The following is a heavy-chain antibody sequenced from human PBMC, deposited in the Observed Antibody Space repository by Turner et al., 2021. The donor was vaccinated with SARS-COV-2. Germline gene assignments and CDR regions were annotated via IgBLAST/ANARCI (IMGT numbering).Heavy chain of an antibody. CDR3: ARDYGELFFDY. CDR2: IYSGGST. CDR1: GFTVSSNY. J-gene: IGHJ4*02. D-gene: IGHD3-10*01. Sequence: EVQLVESGGGLVQPGGSLRLSCAASGFTVSSNYMSWVRQAPGKGLEWVSVIYSGGSTFYADSVKGRFTISRHNSKNTLYLQMNSLRAEDTAVYYRARDYGELFFDYWGQGTLVTVSS. V-gene: IGHV3-53*04.